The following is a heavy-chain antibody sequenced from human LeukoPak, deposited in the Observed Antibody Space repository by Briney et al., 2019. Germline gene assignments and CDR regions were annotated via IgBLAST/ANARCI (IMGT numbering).Heavy chain of an antibody. D-gene: IGHD3-22*01. CDR3: AREDDYYDSSGYYGWFDP. V-gene: IGHV4-59*01. CDR1: GGSISSYY. J-gene: IGHJ5*02. Sequence: PSETLSLTCTVSGGSISSYYWSWIRQPPGKGLEWIGYIYYSGSTNHNPSLKSRVTISVDTSKNQFSLKLSSVTAADTAVYYCAREDDYYDSSGYYGWFDPWGQGTLVTVSS. CDR2: IYYSGST.